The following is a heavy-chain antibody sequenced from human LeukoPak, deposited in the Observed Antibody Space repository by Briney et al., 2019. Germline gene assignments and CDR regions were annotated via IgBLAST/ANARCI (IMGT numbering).Heavy chain of an antibody. V-gene: IGHV4-34*01. CDR3: ARGPGWELLHYHYGMDV. D-gene: IGHD1-26*01. CDR2: INHSGST. J-gene: IGHJ6*02. Sequence: SETLSLTCAVYGGSFSGYYWSWIRQPPGKGLEWIGEINHSGSTNYNPSLESRVTISVDTSKNQFSLKLSSVTAADTAVYYCARGPGWELLHYHYGMDVWGQGTTVTVSS. CDR1: GGSFSGYY.